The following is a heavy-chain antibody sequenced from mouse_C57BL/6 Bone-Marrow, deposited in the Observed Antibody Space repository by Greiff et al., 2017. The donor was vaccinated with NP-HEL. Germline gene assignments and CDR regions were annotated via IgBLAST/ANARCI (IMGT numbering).Heavy chain of an antibody. V-gene: IGHV5-16*01. CDR1: GFTFSDYY. D-gene: IGHD2-1*01. J-gene: IGHJ3*01. CDR2: INYDGSST. Sequence: EVKLVESEGGLVQPGSSMKLSCTASGFTFSDYYMAWVRQVPEKGLEWVANINYDGSSTYYLDSLKSRFIISRDNAKNILYLQMSSLKSEDTATYYCARDLNGNYPYWGQGTLVTVSA. CDR3: ARDLNGNYPY.